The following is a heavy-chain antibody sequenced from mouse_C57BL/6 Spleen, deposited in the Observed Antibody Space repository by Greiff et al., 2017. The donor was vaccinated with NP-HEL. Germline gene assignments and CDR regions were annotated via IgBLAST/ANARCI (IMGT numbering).Heavy chain of an antibody. V-gene: IGHV1-64*01. J-gene: IGHJ2*01. CDR3: ARSDPITTVVATDY. D-gene: IGHD1-1*01. CDR2: IHPNSGST. Sequence: VQLQQSGAELVKPGASVKLSCKASGYTFTSYWMHWVKQRPGQGLEWIGMIHPNSGSTNYNEKFKSKATLTVDKSSSTAYMQLSSLTSEDSAVYYCARSDPITTVVATDYWGQGTTLTVSS. CDR1: GYTFTSYW.